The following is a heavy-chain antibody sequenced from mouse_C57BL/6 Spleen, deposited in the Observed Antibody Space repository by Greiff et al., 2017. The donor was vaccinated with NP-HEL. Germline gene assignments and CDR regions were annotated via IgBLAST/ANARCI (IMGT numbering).Heavy chain of an antibody. CDR1: GYTFTSYW. Sequence: QVQLQQPGAELVKPGASVKLSCKASGYTFTSYWMQWVKQRPGQGLEWIGEIDPSDSYTTYNQKFKGKATLTVDTSSSTAYMQLSSRTSEDSAVYYCARRRPTTVVARWYFDVWGTGTTVTVSS. CDR2: IDPSDSYT. V-gene: IGHV1-50*01. J-gene: IGHJ1*03. D-gene: IGHD1-1*01. CDR3: ARRRPTTVVARWYFDV.